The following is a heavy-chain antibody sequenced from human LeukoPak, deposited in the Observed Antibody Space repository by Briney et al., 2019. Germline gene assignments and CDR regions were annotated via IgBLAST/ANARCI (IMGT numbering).Heavy chain of an antibody. CDR2: ISGYNGDT. V-gene: IGHV1-18*01. J-gene: IGHJ4*02. CDR3: ARDPTNTSGRYVYFDY. CDR1: GHTFTHYG. D-gene: IGHD6-19*01. Sequence: ASVKVSCKTFGHTFTHYGFSWVRQAPGQGLEWMGWISGYNGDTHYAQNLQGRVTMASDTSTSTVYMELRSLTSDDTAVYYCARDPTNTSGRYVYFDYWGQGTLVTVSS.